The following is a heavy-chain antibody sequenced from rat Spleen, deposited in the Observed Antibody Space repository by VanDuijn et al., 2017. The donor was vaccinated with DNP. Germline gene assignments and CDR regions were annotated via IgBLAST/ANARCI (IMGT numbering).Heavy chain of an antibody. V-gene: IGHV4-2*01. D-gene: IGHD1-1*01. Sequence: EVKLVESGGGLVQPGRSLTLSCAASGFNFNDYWMAWVRQAPGKGLEWIGEINKDGSTINYTPSLKDKFTISRDNGQNTLYLQMSKLRSEDTAIYYCVRANSGDPFDYWGQGVMVTVSS. CDR2: INKDGSTI. CDR1: GFNFNDYW. CDR3: VRANSGDPFDY. J-gene: IGHJ2*01.